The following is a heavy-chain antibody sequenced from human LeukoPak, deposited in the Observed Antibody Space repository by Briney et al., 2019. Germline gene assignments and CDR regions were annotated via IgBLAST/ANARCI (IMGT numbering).Heavy chain of an antibody. CDR1: GFTLSSYG. D-gene: IGHD5-12*01. CDR2: IWYDGSNE. CDR3: ARDHGQWIYWTDGMDV. J-gene: IGHJ6*02. V-gene: IGHV3-33*01. Sequence: GRSLRLSCAASGFTLSSYGMHWVRQAPGKGLEWVAVIWYDGSNEYYVEPVKGRFTISRDNSKNMLYLQMNSLRAKDTAVYYCARDHGQWIYWTDGMDVWGQGTTVTVCS.